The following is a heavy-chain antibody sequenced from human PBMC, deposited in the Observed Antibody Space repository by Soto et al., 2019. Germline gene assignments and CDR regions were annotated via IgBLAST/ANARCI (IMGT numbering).Heavy chain of an antibody. D-gene: IGHD1-26*01. V-gene: IGHV4-28*01. J-gene: IGHJ4*02. Sequence: SETLSLTCAVSGYPISSSNWWGWIRQPPGRGLEWLGSVYYSGSTYYNSSLKSQVTMSADTSKNQFSLKLTSVTAVDTAVYYCSRRVGATMKADYWGQGLLVTVSS. CDR3: SRRVGATMKADY. CDR2: VYYSGST. CDR1: GYPISSSNW.